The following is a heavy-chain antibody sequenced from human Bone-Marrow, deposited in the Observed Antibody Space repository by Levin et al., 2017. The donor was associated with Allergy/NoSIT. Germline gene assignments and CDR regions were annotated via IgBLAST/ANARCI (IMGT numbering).Heavy chain of an antibody. Sequence: SQTLSLTCTVSGGSISSYYWSWIRQSAGKGLEWIGHIYTNGTTQYSSSFRSRVTMAVDTYKHQFSLRLSSATAADSAIYFCAREGILSFGDYYGLDVWGQGTTVTVSS. V-gene: IGHV4-4*07. CDR2: IYTNGTT. D-gene: IGHD2-15*01. CDR1: GGSISSYY. J-gene: IGHJ6*02. CDR3: AREGILSFGDYYGLDV.